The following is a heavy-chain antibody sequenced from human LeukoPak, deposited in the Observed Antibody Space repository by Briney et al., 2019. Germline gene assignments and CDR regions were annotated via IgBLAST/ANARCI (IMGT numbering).Heavy chain of an antibody. CDR2: INHSGST. D-gene: IGHD4-17*01. Sequence: SETLSLTCAVYGGSFSGYYWSWLRQPPGKGLEWIGEINHSGSTNYHPSLKSRVTISVDTSKNQFSLKLSSVTAAGTAVYYCASSGFWGGYGDYVTSWFDPWGQGTLVTVSS. CDR3: ASSGFWGGYGDYVTSWFDP. J-gene: IGHJ5*02. CDR1: GGSFSGYY. V-gene: IGHV4-34*01.